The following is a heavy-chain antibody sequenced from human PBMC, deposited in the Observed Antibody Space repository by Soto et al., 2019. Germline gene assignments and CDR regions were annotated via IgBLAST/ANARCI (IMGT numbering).Heavy chain of an antibody. CDR2: ISSSGSTI. D-gene: IGHD3-3*01. J-gene: IGHJ6*02. V-gene: IGHV3-48*03. CDR3: ARDPGYDFWSGYHSGGMDV. Sequence: GSLRLSCAASGFTFSSYEMNWVRQAPGKGLEWVSYISSSGSTIYYADSVKGRFTISRDNAKNSLYLQMNSLRAEDTAVYYCARDPGYDFWSGYHSGGMDVWGQGTTVTSP. CDR1: GFTFSSYE.